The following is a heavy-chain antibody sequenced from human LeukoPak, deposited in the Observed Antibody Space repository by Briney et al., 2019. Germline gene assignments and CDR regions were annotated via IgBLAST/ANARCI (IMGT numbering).Heavy chain of an antibody. J-gene: IGHJ4*02. Sequence: SETLSLTCTVSGGSISSYYWSWIRQPAGKGLEWIGRIYTSGSTNYNPSLKSRVTMSVDTSKNQFSLKLSSVTAADTAVYYCARVRLYYDSSGFDYWGQGTLVTVSS. CDR2: IYTSGST. D-gene: IGHD3-22*01. V-gene: IGHV4-4*07. CDR1: GGSISSYY. CDR3: ARVRLYYDSSGFDY.